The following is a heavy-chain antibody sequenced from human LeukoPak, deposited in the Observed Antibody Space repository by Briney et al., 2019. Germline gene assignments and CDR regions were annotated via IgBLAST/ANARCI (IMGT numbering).Heavy chain of an antibody. J-gene: IGHJ4*02. Sequence: SETLSLTCAVSGGSISSSNWWSWVRQPPGKGLEWIGEIYHSGSTNYNPSLKSRVTISVDKSKNQFSLKLSSVTAADTAVYYCARHTTYDSSGYYFSFDYWGQGTLVTVSS. CDR3: ARHTTYDSSGYYFSFDY. D-gene: IGHD3-22*01. V-gene: IGHV4-4*02. CDR1: GGSISSSNW. CDR2: IYHSGST.